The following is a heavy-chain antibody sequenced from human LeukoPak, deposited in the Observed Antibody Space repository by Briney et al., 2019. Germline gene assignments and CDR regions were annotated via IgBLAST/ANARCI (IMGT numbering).Heavy chain of an antibody. D-gene: IGHD4-17*01. V-gene: IGHV4-34*01. CDR1: GRSFSGYY. J-gene: IGHJ5*02. Sequence: SETLSLTCAVYGRSFSGYYWSWIRQPPGKGLEWIGEINHSGSTNYNPSLKSRVTISVDTSKNQFSLKLSSVTAADTAVYYCASMTTVTTGFDPWGQGTLVTVSS. CDR2: INHSGST. CDR3: ASMTTVTTGFDP.